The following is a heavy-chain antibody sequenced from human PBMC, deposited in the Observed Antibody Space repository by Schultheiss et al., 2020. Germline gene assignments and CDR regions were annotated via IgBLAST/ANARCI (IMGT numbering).Heavy chain of an antibody. CDR2: IYYSGST. CDR1: GGSISSGGYY. D-gene: IGHD1-26*01. V-gene: IGHV4-31*03. CDR3: ARRGVGATKGPVFDY. J-gene: IGHJ4*02. Sequence: LRLSCTVSGGSISSGGYYWSWIRQHPGKGLEWIGYIYYSGSTYYNPSLKSRVTISVDTSKNQFSLKLSSVTAADTAVYYCARRGVGATKGPVFDYWGQGTLVTVSS.